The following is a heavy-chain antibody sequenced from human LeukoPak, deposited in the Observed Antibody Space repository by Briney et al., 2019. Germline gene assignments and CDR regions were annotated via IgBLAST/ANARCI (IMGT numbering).Heavy chain of an antibody. J-gene: IGHJ4*02. CDR1: GFTFSSYW. D-gene: IGHD4-17*01. CDR3: ARADYGDYTDY. CDR2: IKQDGSEK. Sequence: GGSLRLSCAASGFTFSSYWMSWVRQAPGKGLEWVANIKQDGSEKYYVDSVKGRFTVSRDNAKNSLYLQMNSLRAEDTAVYYCARADYGDYTDYWGQGTLVTVSS. V-gene: IGHV3-7*01.